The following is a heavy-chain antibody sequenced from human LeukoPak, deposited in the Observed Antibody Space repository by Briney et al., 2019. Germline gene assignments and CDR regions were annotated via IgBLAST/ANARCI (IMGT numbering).Heavy chain of an antibody. V-gene: IGHV4-39*07. CDR2: IYYSGST. D-gene: IGHD6-13*01. Sequence: SETLSLTCTVSGGSISSSNYYWGWIRQPPGKGLEWIGSIYYSGSTYYNPSLKSRVTISVDTSKNQFSLKLSSVTAADTAVYYCARDPTYSSSWYDYWGQGTLVTVSS. CDR3: ARDPTYSSSWYDY. CDR1: GGSISSSNYY. J-gene: IGHJ4*02.